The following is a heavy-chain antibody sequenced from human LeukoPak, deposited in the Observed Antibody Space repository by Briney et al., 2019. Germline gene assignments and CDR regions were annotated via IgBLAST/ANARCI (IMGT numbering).Heavy chain of an antibody. CDR3: ASPPFPYGGYWAYYFDY. V-gene: IGHV1-69*13. CDR1: GYTFTGYY. Sequence: GASVKVSCKASGYTFTGYYMHWVRQAPGQGLEWMGGIIPIFGTANYAQKFQGRVTITADESTSTAYMELSSLRSEDTAVYYCASPPFPYGGYWAYYFDYWGQGTLVTVSS. J-gene: IGHJ4*02. CDR2: IIPIFGTA. D-gene: IGHD5-12*01.